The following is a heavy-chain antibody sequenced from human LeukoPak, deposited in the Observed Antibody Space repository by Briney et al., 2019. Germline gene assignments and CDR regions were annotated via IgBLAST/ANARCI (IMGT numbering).Heavy chain of an antibody. CDR2: IIPIFGKA. CDR3: ARYEFWSGYYFKASRGYYFDY. J-gene: IGHJ4*02. Sequence: ASXXXSXKASXGTFSSYAISGGRQAPGQGGEWMGGIIPIFGKANYAQKFQGRVTITAEESRSKDYMEMSRLRSEDTAVYYCARYEFWSGYYFKASRGYYFDYWGQGTLVTVSS. CDR1: XGTFSSYA. V-gene: IGHV1-69*01. D-gene: IGHD3-3*01.